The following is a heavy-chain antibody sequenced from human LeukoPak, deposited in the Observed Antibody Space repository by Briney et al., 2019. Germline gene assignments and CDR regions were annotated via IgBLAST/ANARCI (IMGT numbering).Heavy chain of an antibody. CDR1: GDSVSSNSSA. D-gene: IGHD1-7*01. CDR2: AYYRSKWYI. J-gene: IGHJ4*02. Sequence: SQTLSLTCAISGDSVSSNSSAWSWIRPSPSRGLEWLGRAYYRSKWYINYALSVKGLITINPDTSKNQFSLQLNSVTPEDTAVYYCARNYRPDFDCWGQGTLVTVSS. CDR3: ARNYRPDFDC. V-gene: IGHV6-1*01.